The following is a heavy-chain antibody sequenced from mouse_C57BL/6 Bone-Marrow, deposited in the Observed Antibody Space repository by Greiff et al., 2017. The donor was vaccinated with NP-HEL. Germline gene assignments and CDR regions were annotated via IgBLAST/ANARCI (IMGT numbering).Heavy chain of an antibody. J-gene: IGHJ3*01. D-gene: IGHD1-1*01. CDR3: ARGARGSSSPFAY. Sequence: QVQLKQSGAELMKPGASVKLSCKATGYTFTGYWIEWVKQRPGHGLEWIGEILPGSGSTNSNEKFKGKATFTADTSSNTAYMQLSSLTTEDSAIYYCARGARGSSSPFAYWGQGTLVTVSA. CDR2: ILPGSGST. V-gene: IGHV1-9*01. CDR1: GYTFTGYW.